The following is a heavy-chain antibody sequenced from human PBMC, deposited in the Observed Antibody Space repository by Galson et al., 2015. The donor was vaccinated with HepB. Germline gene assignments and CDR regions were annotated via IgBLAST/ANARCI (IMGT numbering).Heavy chain of an antibody. Sequence: SVKVSCKASGGTFSSYTISWVRQAPGQGLEWMGRIIPILGIANYAQKFQGRVTITADKSTSTAYMELSSLRSEDTAVYYCARDSETMFGRRAAKPFDYWGQGTLVTVSS. J-gene: IGHJ4*02. CDR3: ARDSETMFGRRAAKPFDY. CDR1: GGTFSSYT. CDR2: IIPILGIA. D-gene: IGHD3-10*02. V-gene: IGHV1-69*04.